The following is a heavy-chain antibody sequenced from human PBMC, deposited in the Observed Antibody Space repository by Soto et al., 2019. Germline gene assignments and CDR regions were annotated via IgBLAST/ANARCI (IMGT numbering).Heavy chain of an antibody. CDR3: VSQRTSVQTQAYFDY. J-gene: IGHJ4*02. CDR1: GGSVSNSNYC. V-gene: IGHV4-39*01. CDR2: VYYRGRS. D-gene: IGHD1-1*01. Sequence: SETLSLTCTVSGGSVSNSNYCWGWIRQSPGKGLEWIGSVYYRGRSYSKSSVKSRVTISVDTSKNQFSLNLNSVTASDTAVYFCVSQRTSVQTQAYFDYWAREPWSPSPQ.